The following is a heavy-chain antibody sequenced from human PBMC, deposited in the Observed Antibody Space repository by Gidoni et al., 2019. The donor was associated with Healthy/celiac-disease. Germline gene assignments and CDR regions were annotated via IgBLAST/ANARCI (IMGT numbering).Heavy chain of an antibody. Sequence: SSYAMHWVRQAPGKGLEWVAVISYDGSNKYYADSVKGRFTISRDNSKNTLYLQMNSLRAEDTAVYYCARDYYGSGSSFGGPGYWGQGTLVTVSS. V-gene: IGHV3-30-3*01. J-gene: IGHJ4*02. CDR3: ARDYYGSGSSFGGPGY. CDR1: SSYA. CDR2: ISYDGSNK. D-gene: IGHD3-10*01.